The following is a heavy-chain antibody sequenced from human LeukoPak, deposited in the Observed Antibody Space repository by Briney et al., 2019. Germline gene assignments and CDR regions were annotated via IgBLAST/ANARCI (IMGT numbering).Heavy chain of an antibody. D-gene: IGHD3-10*01. Sequence: SQTLSLTCTVSGGSISSGGYYWSWIRQHPGMGLEWIGYIYYSGSTYYNPSLKSRVTISVNTSKNQFSLKLSSVTATDTAVYYCAREYYYGSGSESDIWGQGTMVTVSS. V-gene: IGHV4-31*03. CDR2: IYYSGST. CDR3: AREYYYGSGSESDI. J-gene: IGHJ3*02. CDR1: GGSISSGGYY.